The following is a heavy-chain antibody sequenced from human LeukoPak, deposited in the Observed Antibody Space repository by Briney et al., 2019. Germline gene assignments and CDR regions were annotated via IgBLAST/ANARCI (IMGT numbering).Heavy chain of an antibody. V-gene: IGHV4-59*01. CDR1: GGSISSYY. CDR2: IYYSGST. Sequence: SETLSLTCTVSGGSISSYYWSWIRQPPGKGLEWIGYIYYSGSTNYNPSLKSRVTISINTSKNQFSLKLSSVTAADTAVYYCARDDYGGNALGYWGQGTLVTVSS. CDR3: ARDDYGGNALGY. D-gene: IGHD4-23*01. J-gene: IGHJ4*02.